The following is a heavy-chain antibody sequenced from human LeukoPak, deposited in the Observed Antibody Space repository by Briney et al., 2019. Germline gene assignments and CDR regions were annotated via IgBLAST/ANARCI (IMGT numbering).Heavy chain of an antibody. CDR3: ARRLVSSGASQASDD. CDR1: SGSFSGYY. D-gene: IGHD2-15*01. CDR2: INDSGSV. J-gene: IGHJ4*02. Sequence: PSETLSLTCAVYSGSFSGYYWSWIRQPPGKGLEWIGEINDSGSVNCNPSLKNRVTLSVDTSKNQFSLRLSSVAAADTADCARRLVSSGASQASDDWGQDPLVTFSS. V-gene: IGHV4-34*01.